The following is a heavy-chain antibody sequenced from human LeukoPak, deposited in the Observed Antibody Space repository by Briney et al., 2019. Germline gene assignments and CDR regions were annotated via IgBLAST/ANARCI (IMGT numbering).Heavy chain of an antibody. J-gene: IGHJ4*02. V-gene: IGHV3-30*01. Sequence: GGSLRLSCAASGFTFSSYAMHWVRQAPGKGLEWVAVISYDGSNRYYADSVKGRFTISRDNSKNTLYLQMNSLRAEGTAVYYCVRDKGGATSFDYWGQGTLVTVSS. CDR2: ISYDGSNR. CDR1: GFTFSSYA. CDR3: VRDKGGATSFDY. D-gene: IGHD1-26*01.